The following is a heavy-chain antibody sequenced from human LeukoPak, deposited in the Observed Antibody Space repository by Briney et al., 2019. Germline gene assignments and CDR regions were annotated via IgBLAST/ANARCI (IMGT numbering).Heavy chain of an antibody. D-gene: IGHD4-17*01. V-gene: IGHV3-74*01. J-gene: IGHJ4*02. Sequence: GGSPRLSCAASGFTFGSYWMHWVRQAPGKGLVWVSRINSDGSSTSYADSVKGRFTIFRDNSKNTLYLQMNSLRAEDTAVYYCANEIRPNDYWGQGTQVTVSS. CDR3: ANEIRPNDY. CDR2: INSDGSST. CDR1: GFTFGSYW.